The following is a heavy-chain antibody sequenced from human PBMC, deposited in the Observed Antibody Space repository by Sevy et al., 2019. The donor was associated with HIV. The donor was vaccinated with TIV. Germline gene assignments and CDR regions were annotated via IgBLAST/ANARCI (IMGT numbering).Heavy chain of an antibody. CDR1: GFTFDGYT. V-gene: IGHV3-43*01. CDR2: ITWDGGST. J-gene: IGHJ4*02. Sequence: GGFLRLSCSASGFTFDGYTMHWVRQVPGKGLEWVSLITWDGGSTYYADPVKGRFTISRDNSKNSLYLQMNSLRTEDTALYYCAKDRQVAATLYFFDYWGQGTLVTVSS. D-gene: IGHD2-15*01. CDR3: AKDRQVAATLYFFDY.